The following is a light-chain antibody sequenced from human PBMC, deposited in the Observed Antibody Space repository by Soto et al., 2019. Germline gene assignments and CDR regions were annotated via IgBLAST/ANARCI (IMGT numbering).Light chain of an antibody. V-gene: IGKV3-20*01. CDR1: QSVSSTF. Sequence: EIVLTQSPGTLSLSPGERATLSCRASQSVSSTFLAWYQQIPGQAPRLLIYGASSRATGIPDRFSGSGSGADFTLTISRLEPEDLAVYYCQHYGSSPQAFGQGTKVEIK. CDR3: QHYGSSPQA. CDR2: GAS. J-gene: IGKJ1*01.